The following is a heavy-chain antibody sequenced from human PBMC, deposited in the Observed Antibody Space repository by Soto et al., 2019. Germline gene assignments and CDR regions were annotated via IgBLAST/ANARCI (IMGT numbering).Heavy chain of an antibody. CDR1: GFTFSDYY. CDR2: SSSSSSYT. D-gene: IGHD2-21*02. Sequence: QVQLVESGGGLVKPGGSLRLSCAASGFTFSDYYMSWIRQAPGKGLEWVSYSSSSSSYTNYADSVKGRFTISRDNAKNSQYLQMNSLRAEDTAVYYCARVPSCGGDCYSDYWGQGTLVTVSS. CDR3: ARVPSCGGDCYSDY. V-gene: IGHV3-11*05. J-gene: IGHJ4*02.